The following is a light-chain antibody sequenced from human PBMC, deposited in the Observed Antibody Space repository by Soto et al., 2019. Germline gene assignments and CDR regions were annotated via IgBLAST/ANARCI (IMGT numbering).Light chain of an antibody. Sequence: DIQMTQSPSSLSASVGDTVTITCRASQDIGNFFAWFQQNPGKAPKSLISAASSLQSRVQSKFSVSGSGTDVFLTINSLQPEDGATYDCRQYHSCPATFGGGTKVEI. V-gene: IGKV1-16*02. CDR2: AAS. CDR3: RQYHSCPAT. CDR1: QDIGNF. J-gene: IGKJ4*01.